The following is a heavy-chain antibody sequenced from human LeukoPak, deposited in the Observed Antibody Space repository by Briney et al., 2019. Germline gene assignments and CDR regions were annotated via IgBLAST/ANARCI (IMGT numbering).Heavy chain of an antibody. D-gene: IGHD4-17*01. J-gene: IGHJ1*01. CDR2: ISYDGSNK. Sequence: PGGSLRLSCAASGFTFSTYGMHWVRQAPGKGLEWVAVISYDGSNKYYADSVKGRFTISRDNSKNTLYLQMNSLSAEVSAVYYCATGAGDYGYSQHWGQRTLLTVPS. CDR1: GFTFSTYG. V-gene: IGHV3-30*03. CDR3: ATGAGDYGYSQH.